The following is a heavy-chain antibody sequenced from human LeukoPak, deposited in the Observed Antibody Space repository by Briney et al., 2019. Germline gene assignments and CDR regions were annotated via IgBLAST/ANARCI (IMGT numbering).Heavy chain of an antibody. CDR3: VRLVYNLSCTNGVCYTKAAYGMDV. Sequence: GESLNISCEGSGSCFTCYWNGLVRQMAGKVLEWMGIISPGDSDTRYSPSFQGPVTISADKSISTAYRQWSSLKASDTAMYYCVRLVYNLSCTNGVCYTKAAYGMDVWGQGTTVTVSS. CDR2: ISPGDSDT. D-gene: IGHD2-8*01. V-gene: IGHV5-51*01. CDR1: GSCFTCYW. J-gene: IGHJ6*02.